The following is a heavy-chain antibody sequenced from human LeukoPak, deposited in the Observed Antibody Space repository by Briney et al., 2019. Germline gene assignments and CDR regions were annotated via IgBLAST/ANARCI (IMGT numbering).Heavy chain of an antibody. Sequence: GGSLRLSCAASGFTFRSHAIHWVRQAPGKGLEWVAFISWDGNIQYYAESVKGRFTLSRDNSKNTVYLQMNSLRFEDTAVYHCARDYSVWYVFDYWGQGTLVAVSP. CDR2: ISWDGNIQ. V-gene: IGHV3-30-3*01. CDR3: ARDYSVWYVFDY. D-gene: IGHD5/OR15-5a*01. CDR1: GFTFRSHA. J-gene: IGHJ4*02.